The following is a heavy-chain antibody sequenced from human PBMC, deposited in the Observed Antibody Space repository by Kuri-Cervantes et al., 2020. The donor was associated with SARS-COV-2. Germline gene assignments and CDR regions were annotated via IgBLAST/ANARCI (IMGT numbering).Heavy chain of an antibody. D-gene: IGHD1-26*01. J-gene: IGHJ4*02. CDR2: INWNGGST. CDR1: GFTFSDYY. Sequence: LSLTCAASGFTFSDYYMSWVRQAPGKGLEWVSGINWNGGSTGYADSVKGRFTISRDNAKNSLYLQMNSLRAEDTALYYCATLVGARPNWGQGTLVTVSS. V-gene: IGHV3-20*04. CDR3: ATLVGARPN.